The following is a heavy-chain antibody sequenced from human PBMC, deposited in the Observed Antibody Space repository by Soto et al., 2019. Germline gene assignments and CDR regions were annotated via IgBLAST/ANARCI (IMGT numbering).Heavy chain of an antibody. V-gene: IGHV1-18*01. CDR3: ARAGQYYDASGYAN. CDR1: GYSFATSG. D-gene: IGHD3-22*01. CDR2: ISVYNGNT. J-gene: IGHJ1*01. Sequence: QVKLVQSGTEVKKPGASIKVSCKASGYSFATSGMSWVRRAPGQGLEWLGWISVYNGNTNYEQNLKDRVTMTTDTSTNTAYLEVRNLISDDTAVYYCARAGQYYDASGYANWGQGTLVTVSS.